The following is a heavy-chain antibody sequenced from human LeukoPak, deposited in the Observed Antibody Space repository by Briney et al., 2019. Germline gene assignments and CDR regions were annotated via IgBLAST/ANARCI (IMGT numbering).Heavy chain of an antibody. CDR3: ARDLRATTSPGSPQY. D-gene: IGHD1-1*01. J-gene: IGHJ4*02. Sequence: GGSLRLSCAASGFTVSSNYMNWVRQAPGKGLEWVSVIYSGGSTYYADSVKGRFTISRDNSKNTLYLQMNSLRAEDTAVYYCARDLRATTSPGSPQYWGQGTLVTVSS. CDR1: GFTVSSNY. CDR2: IYSGGST. V-gene: IGHV3-53*01.